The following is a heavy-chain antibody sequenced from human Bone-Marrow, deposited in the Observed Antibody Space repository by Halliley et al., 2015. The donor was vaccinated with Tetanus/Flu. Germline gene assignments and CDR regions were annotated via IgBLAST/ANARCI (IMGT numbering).Heavy chain of an antibody. CDR3: ARHCSGNSCYTDAFDI. CDR2: IYYSGNT. Sequence: TLSLTCSVSGASMFPYYWSWIRQPPGKGLEWIGYIYYSGNTNYNPSLKTRVTLSVDTSKKQFSRKLTSVTAADTAVYYCARHCSGNSCYTDAFDIWGQGTVVTVSS. CDR1: GASMFPYY. V-gene: IGHV4-59*08. D-gene: IGHD2-15*01. J-gene: IGHJ3*02.